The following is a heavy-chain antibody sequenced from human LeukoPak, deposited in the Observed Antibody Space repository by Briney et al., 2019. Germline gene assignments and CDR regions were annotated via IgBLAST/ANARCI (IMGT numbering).Heavy chain of an antibody. V-gene: IGHV3-23*01. D-gene: IGHD3-9*01. Sequence: PGGSLRLSCVASGFSFNTFAMTWVRQAPGKGLEWVSAISGSGGSTYYADSVKGRFTISRDNSKNTLYLQMNSLRAEDTAVYYCAEDLYDILTGFNWFDPWGQGTLVTVSS. CDR1: GFSFNTFA. CDR3: AEDLYDILTGFNWFDP. J-gene: IGHJ5*02. CDR2: ISGSGGST.